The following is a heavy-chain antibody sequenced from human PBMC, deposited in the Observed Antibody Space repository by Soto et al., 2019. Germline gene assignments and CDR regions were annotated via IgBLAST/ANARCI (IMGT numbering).Heavy chain of an antibody. CDR2: ISSSGSTI. D-gene: IGHD6-13*01. CDR3: ARELAAAGTGVDAFDI. V-gene: IGHV3-48*03. Sequence: EVQLVESGGGLVQPGGSLRLSCAASGFTFSSYEMNWVRQAPGKGLEWVSYISSSGSTIYYADSVKGRFTISRDNAKNSLYLQMNSLRAEDTAVYYCARELAAAGTGVDAFDIWGQGTMVTVSS. J-gene: IGHJ3*02. CDR1: GFTFSSYE.